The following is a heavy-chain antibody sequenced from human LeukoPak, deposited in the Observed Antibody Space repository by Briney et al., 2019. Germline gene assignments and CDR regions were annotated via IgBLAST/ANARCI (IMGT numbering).Heavy chain of an antibody. V-gene: IGHV3-30-3*01. Sequence: GGSLTLSCAASGFTFSSYAMHWVRQAPARGLVGGAVISYDGGNKYYADSVKGRFTISRDNSKNTLYLQMNSLRAEDTAVYYCARDGPIVVVPAASSFYYGMGVWGQGTTVTVSS. CDR2: ISYDGGNK. CDR3: ARDGPIVVVPAASSFYYGMGV. J-gene: IGHJ6*02. D-gene: IGHD2-2*01. CDR1: GFTFSSYA.